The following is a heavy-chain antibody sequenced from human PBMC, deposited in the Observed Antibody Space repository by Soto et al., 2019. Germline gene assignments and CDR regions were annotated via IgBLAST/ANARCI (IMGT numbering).Heavy chain of an antibody. CDR2: IYPGDSDT. V-gene: IGHV5-51*01. Sequence: GESLKISCKGSGYSFTIYCIGWVRQMPGKGLEWMGIIYPGDSDTRYSPSFQGQVTISADKSISTAYLQWSSLKASDTAIDYCARNGHRGYYDNSDYYYYGMDVWGQGTTVTVSS. CDR1: GYSFTIYC. CDR3: ARNGHRGYYDNSDYYYYGMDV. D-gene: IGHD3-22*01. J-gene: IGHJ6*02.